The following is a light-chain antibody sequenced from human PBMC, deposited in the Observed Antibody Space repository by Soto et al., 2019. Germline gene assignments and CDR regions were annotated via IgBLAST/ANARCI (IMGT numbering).Light chain of an antibody. Sequence: EIVMTQSPATLSVSPGETASLSCRASQSAGNFLAWYQQKPGQAPRLLIYDASNRATGIPARFSGSGSGTDFTLTISSLEPGDFAVYYCQQRSNWPPITFGQGTRLEIK. V-gene: IGKV3-11*01. CDR3: QQRSNWPPIT. CDR1: QSAGNF. J-gene: IGKJ5*01. CDR2: DAS.